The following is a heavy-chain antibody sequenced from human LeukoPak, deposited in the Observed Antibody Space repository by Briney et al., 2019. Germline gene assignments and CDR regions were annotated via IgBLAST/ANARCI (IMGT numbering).Heavy chain of an antibody. Sequence: ASVKVSCKASGYSFTAYGMTWVRQAPGQGLEWMGAITADGDTHYAPSLQGRVSLTTDTSTTTAYMELRSLKPDDTAVYYCARNFEDTSMVRFWGPGTLITVSA. V-gene: IGHV1-18*01. J-gene: IGHJ4*02. D-gene: IGHD5-18*01. CDR3: ARNFEDTSMVRF. CDR1: GYSFTAYG. CDR2: ITADGDT.